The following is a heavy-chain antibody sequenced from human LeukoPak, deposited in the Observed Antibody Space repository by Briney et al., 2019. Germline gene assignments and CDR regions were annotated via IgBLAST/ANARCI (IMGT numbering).Heavy chain of an antibody. Sequence: ASVKVSCKASGYTFTSYDINWVRQATGQGLEWMGWMNPNSGNTGYAQKFQGRVTMTRNTSISTAYMELSSLRSEDTAVYYCARLGSEDSGSYPKRFYYYYGMDAWGQGTTVTVSS. CDR3: ARLGSEDSGSYPKRFYYYYGMDA. CDR2: MNPNSGNT. J-gene: IGHJ6*02. V-gene: IGHV1-8*01. CDR1: GYTFTSYD. D-gene: IGHD1-26*01.